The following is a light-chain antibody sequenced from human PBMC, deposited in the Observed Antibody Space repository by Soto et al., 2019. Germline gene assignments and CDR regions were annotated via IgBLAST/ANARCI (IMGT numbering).Light chain of an antibody. Sequence: EIVLTQSPATLSLSPGERATLSCRASQSISRSLAWYQQKPGQAPRLLIYGASTRATGIPARFSGSGSGTEFTLTISSLQSEDFAVYYCQQYNNWPQTFGQGTKVDIK. V-gene: IGKV3-15*01. J-gene: IGKJ1*01. CDR3: QQYNNWPQT. CDR2: GAS. CDR1: QSISRS.